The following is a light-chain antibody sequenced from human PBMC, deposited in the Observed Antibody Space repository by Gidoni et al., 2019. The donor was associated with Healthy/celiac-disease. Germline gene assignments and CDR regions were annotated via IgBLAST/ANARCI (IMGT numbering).Light chain of an antibody. V-gene: IGKV3-11*01. J-gene: IGKJ4*01. CDR1: QSVSSY. CDR3: QQRSNWPPGLT. Sequence: DIVFPHSPATLSSSPGETATLSCRASQSVSSYFAWYQQKPGQAPSLLIYDASNRATGIPARFSGSGSGTEFTLTISSLEPEDFAVYYCQQRSNWPPGLTFGGGTKVEIK. CDR2: DAS.